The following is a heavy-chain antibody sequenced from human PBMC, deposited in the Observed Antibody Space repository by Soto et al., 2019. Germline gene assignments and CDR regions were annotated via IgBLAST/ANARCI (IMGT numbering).Heavy chain of an antibody. Sequence: PGGSLRLSCAASGFTFSNYAMSWVRQAPGKGLEWVSIISGSGDSPYYADSVKGWFTISRDNSRNTLYLQMNSLRAGDSAKYYCAKEGTSGLYYFDYWGQGTLVTVSS. CDR2: ISGSGDSP. V-gene: IGHV3-23*01. CDR3: AKEGTSGLYYFDY. J-gene: IGHJ4*02. D-gene: IGHD6-19*01. CDR1: GFTFSNYA.